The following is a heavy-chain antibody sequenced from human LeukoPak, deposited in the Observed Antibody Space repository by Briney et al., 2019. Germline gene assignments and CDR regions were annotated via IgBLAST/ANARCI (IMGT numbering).Heavy chain of an antibody. CDR1: GFTFSNYG. CDR2: IWYDGGNK. Sequence: PGGSLRLSCAASGFTFSNYGMHWVRQAPGKGLEWVAVIWYDGGNKYYADSVKGRFTISRDNAKNSLYLQMNSLRAEDTAVYYCAREGYTGNFDYWGQGTLVTVSS. J-gene: IGHJ4*02. CDR3: AREGYTGNFDY. V-gene: IGHV3-33*01. D-gene: IGHD2-2*02.